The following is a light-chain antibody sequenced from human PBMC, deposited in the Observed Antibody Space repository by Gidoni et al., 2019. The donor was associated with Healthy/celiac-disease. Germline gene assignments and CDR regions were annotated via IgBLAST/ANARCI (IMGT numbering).Light chain of an antibody. J-gene: IGKJ3*01. CDR1: QSISSY. V-gene: IGKV1-39*01. CDR2: AAS. CDR3: QQSYSTPFT. Sequence: DIQMTQPPSSLSASVGDRVTITCRASQSISSYLNWYQQKPGKAPKLLIYAASSLQGGVPSRFSGSGSGTDFTLTISSLQPEDFATYYCQQSYSTPFTFGPGTKVDIK.